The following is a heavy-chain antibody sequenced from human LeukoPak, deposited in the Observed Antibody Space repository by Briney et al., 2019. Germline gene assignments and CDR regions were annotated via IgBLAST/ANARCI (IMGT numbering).Heavy chain of an antibody. V-gene: IGHV3-23*01. Sequence: GGSLRLSCAVSGVTLSNYGMAWVRQAPGKGLEWVAGISGSGGRPNYADSVKGRFTISRDNAKNTLYLQMNSLRAEDTAVYFCAKADYGDHDYWGQGTLVTVSS. D-gene: IGHD4-17*01. CDR1: GVTLSNYG. CDR3: AKADYGDHDY. J-gene: IGHJ4*02. CDR2: ISGSGGRP.